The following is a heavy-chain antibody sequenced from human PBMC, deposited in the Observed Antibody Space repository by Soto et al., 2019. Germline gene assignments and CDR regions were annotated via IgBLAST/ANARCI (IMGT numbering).Heavy chain of an antibody. V-gene: IGHV3-30*04. CDR2: ISYDGSKR. D-gene: IGHD3-3*01. J-gene: IGHJ4*02. Sequence: QVQLVESGGGVVQPGRSLRLSCADSGFTFSTYTMHWVRQAPGKGLEWVALISYDGSKRYYADSVKGRFTISRDNSKNTLYLQMNILRAEDTAVYYCARATAIVGPCDYWGQGTLVTVSS. CDR1: GFTFSTYT. CDR3: ARATAIVGPCDY.